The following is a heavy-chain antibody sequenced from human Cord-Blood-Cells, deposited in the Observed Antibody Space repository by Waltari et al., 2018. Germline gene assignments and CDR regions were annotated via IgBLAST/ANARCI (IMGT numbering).Heavy chain of an antibody. J-gene: IGHJ2*01. CDR3: ARAELGIDWYFDL. CDR1: GFTFDDYG. V-gene: IGHV3-20*01. Sequence: EVQLVESGGGVVRPGGSLRLSCAASGFTFDDYGMSWVCQAPGKGLEWVSGCNWNGGSTGYADSVKGRFTISRDNAKNSLYLQMNSLRAEDTALYHCARAELGIDWYFDLWGRGTLVTVSS. CDR2: CNWNGGST. D-gene: IGHD7-27*01.